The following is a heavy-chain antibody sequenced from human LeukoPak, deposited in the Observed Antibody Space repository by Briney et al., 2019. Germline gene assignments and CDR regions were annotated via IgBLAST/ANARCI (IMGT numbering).Heavy chain of an antibody. D-gene: IGHD1-26*01. J-gene: IGHJ6*02. CDR3: AKHLRATNTYIFFGLDV. Sequence: GGSLRLSCAATGFTFKDYGMHWVRQPPGKGLEWVSGINWNGGGTDYADSVKGRFTISRDNAKNYLYLQMTSLRPEATALYYCAKHLRATNTYIFFGLDVWGQGTTVTVSS. V-gene: IGHV3-9*01. CDR1: GFTFKDYG. CDR2: INWNGGGT.